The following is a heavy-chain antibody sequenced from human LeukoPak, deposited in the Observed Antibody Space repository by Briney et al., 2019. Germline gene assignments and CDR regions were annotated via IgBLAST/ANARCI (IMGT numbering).Heavy chain of an antibody. Sequence: ASVKVSCKASGYTFTGYYMHWVRQAPGQGLEWMGWINPNSGGTNYAQKFQGRVTMTRDTSISTAYMELSRLRSDDTAVYYCARPFWSGYYTDLSIGTADPYFDYWGQGTLVTVSS. CDR3: ARPFWSGYYTDLSIGTADPYFDY. D-gene: IGHD3-3*01. J-gene: IGHJ4*02. CDR1: GYTFTGYY. CDR2: INPNSGGT. V-gene: IGHV1-2*02.